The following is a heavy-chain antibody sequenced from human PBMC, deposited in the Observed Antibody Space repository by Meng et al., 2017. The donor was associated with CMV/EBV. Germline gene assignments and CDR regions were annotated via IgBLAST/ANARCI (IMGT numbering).Heavy chain of an antibody. CDR2: IKQDGSEK. CDR1: GFTFSSYW. V-gene: IGHV3-7*01. J-gene: IGHJ4*02. D-gene: IGHD6-19*01. CDR3: ARPRGGIAVD. Sequence: GESLKISCAASGFTFSSYWMSWVRQAPGKGLEWVANIKQDGSEKYYVDSVKGRFTISRDNAKNSLYLQMNSLRAEDTAVYCCARPRGGIAVDWGQGTLVTVSS.